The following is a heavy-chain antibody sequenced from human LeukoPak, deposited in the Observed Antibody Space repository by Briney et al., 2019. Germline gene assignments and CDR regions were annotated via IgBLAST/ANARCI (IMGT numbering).Heavy chain of an antibody. CDR2: ITGSGDST. CDR3: AFGPHQQWLLADY. J-gene: IGHJ4*02. CDR1: GVSFSSHA. V-gene: IGHV3-23*01. Sequence: PGGSLRLSCAVSGVSFSSHAVGWVRQTPWKGLQLVSTITGSGDSTFYADSVNGRFTVSRDNSKNTLYLQMSSLRADDTALYYCAFGPHQQWLLADYWGQGTLVTVSS. D-gene: IGHD6-19*01.